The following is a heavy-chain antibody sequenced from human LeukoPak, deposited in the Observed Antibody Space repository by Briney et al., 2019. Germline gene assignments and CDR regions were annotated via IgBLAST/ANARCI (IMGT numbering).Heavy chain of an antibody. CDR2: FDPEDGEA. V-gene: IGHV1-24*01. J-gene: IGHJ4*02. D-gene: IGHD1-1*01. Sequence: GASVKVSCKVSGYTLTELSMHWVRQAPGKGLEWMGGFDPEDGEAIYAQKFQGRVTMTEDTSTDTAYMELSSLRSDDTAVYYCAADSQKTEVPATDHWGQGTLVTVSS. CDR1: GYTLTELS. CDR3: AADSQKTEVPATDH.